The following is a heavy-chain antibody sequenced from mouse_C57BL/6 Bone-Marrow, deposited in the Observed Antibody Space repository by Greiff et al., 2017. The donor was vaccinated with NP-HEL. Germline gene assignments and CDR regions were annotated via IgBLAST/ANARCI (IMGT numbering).Heavy chain of an antibody. CDR2: IDPETGGT. V-gene: IGHV1-15*01. CDR1: GYTFTDYE. D-gene: IGHD1-1*01. Sequence: VQLQQSGAELVRPGASVTLSCTASGYTFTDYEMHWVKQTPVHGLEWIGAIDPETGGTAYNQKFKGKAKLTADKSSSTAYMELRSLTSEVSAVYYCTIKGGCYYVWYFDVWGTGTTVTVSS. J-gene: IGHJ1*03. CDR3: TIKGGCYYVWYFDV.